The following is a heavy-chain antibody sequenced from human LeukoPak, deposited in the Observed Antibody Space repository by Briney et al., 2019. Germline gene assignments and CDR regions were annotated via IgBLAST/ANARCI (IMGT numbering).Heavy chain of an antibody. CDR3: ARGQSPFVSSSSYFDY. Sequence: SETLSLTCAVYGGSFSGYYWSWIRQPPGKGLEWIGEINHSGSTNYNPSLKSRVTMSVDTSKNQFSLKLSSVTAADTAVYYCARGQSPFVSSSSYFDYWGQGTLVTVSS. CDR1: GGSFSGYY. J-gene: IGHJ4*02. V-gene: IGHV4-34*01. D-gene: IGHD6-6*01. CDR2: INHSGST.